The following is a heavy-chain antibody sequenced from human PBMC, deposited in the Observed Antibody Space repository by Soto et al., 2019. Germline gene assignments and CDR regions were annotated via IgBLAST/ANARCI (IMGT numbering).Heavy chain of an antibody. CDR3: ARRARPDFYYMDV. Sequence: SLRLSCAASGCTLRGYAMYWCRQAPGKGLEYVSGISSNGVGTYYANSVQGRFTISRDNSKNTVYLQMGSLRPEDMAVYYCARRARPDFYYMDVWAKGPRSPSP. D-gene: IGHD6-6*01. CDR1: GCTLRGYA. V-gene: IGHV3-64*01. CDR2: ISSNGVGT. J-gene: IGHJ6*03.